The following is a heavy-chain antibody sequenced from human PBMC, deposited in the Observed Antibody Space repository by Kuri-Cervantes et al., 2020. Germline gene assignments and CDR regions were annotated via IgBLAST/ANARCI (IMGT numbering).Heavy chain of an antibody. D-gene: IGHD6-19*01. CDR2: ISYDGSNK. J-gene: IGHJ4*02. Sequence: GGSLRLSCAASGFTFSSYAMHWVRQAPGKGLEWVAVISYDGSNKYYADSVKGRFTISRDNSKNTLYLQMNSLRAEDTAVYYCARGWRYSSGRLDYWGQGTLVTVSS. CDR3: ARGWRYSSGRLDY. CDR1: GFTFSSYA. V-gene: IGHV3-30-3*01.